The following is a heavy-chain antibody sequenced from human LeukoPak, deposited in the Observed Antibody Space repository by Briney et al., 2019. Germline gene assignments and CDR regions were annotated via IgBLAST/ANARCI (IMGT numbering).Heavy chain of an antibody. CDR1: GGSFSGYY. J-gene: IGHJ6*02. D-gene: IGHD3-3*01. Sequence: LSLTCAVYGGSFSGYYWSWIRQPPGKGLEWVSYISSSSSTIYYADSVKGRFTISRDNAKNSLYLQMNSLRAEDTAVYYCARVAPLRFLEWLSKYYYYGMDVWGQGTTVTVSS. CDR3: ARVAPLRFLEWLSKYYYYGMDV. V-gene: IGHV3-11*04. CDR2: ISSSSSTI.